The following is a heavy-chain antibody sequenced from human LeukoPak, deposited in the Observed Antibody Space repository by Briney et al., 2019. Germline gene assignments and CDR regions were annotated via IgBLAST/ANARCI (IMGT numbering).Heavy chain of an antibody. J-gene: IGHJ4*02. CDR1: GGSISSGDYY. Sequence: PSETLSLTCTVSGGSISSGDYYWSWIRQPPGKGLEWIGYIYYSGSTYYNPSLKSRVTISVDTSKNQFSLKLSSVTAADTAVYYCASGPYGSGSHGDYWGQGTLVTVSS. CDR2: IYYSGST. CDR3: ASGPYGSGSHGDY. V-gene: IGHV4-30-4*08. D-gene: IGHD3-10*01.